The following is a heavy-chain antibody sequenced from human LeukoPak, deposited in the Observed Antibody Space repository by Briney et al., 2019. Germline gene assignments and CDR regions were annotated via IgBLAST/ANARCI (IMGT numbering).Heavy chain of an antibody. Sequence: SETLSLTCTVSGGSISSYYWSWIRQPAGKGLEWIGRIYTSGSTNYNPSLKSRVTISVDTPKNQFSLKLYSVTAADTAVYYCARGGDYGDYVFHYWGQGTLVTVSS. J-gene: IGHJ4*02. CDR2: IYTSGST. V-gene: IGHV4-4*07. CDR1: GGSISSYY. D-gene: IGHD4-17*01. CDR3: ARGGDYGDYVFHY.